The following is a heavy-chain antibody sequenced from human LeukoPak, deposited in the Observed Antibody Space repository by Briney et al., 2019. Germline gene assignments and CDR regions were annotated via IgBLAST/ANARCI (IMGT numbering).Heavy chain of an antibody. D-gene: IGHD3-10*01. CDR3: ARDGGVYYGSGSYIYP. CDR1: GGSVSSGSYY. V-gene: IGHV4-61*01. CDR2: IYYSGST. Sequence: PSETLSLTCTVSGGSVSSGSYYWSWIRQPPGKGLEWIGYIYYSGSTNYNPSLKSRVTISVDTSKNQFSLKLSSMTAADTAVYYCARDGGVYYGSGSYIYPWGQGTLVTVSS. J-gene: IGHJ5*02.